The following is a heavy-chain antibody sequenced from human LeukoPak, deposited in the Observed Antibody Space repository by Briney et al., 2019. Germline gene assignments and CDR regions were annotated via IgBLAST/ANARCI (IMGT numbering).Heavy chain of an antibody. CDR3: ATARGGY. J-gene: IGHJ4*02. Sequence: PGGSLRLSCAASAFTFSSYAMSWVRQAPGKGLEWVSGTSTSGGSTYYADSVKGRFTISRDNSKNTLSLQMTSLRAEDTAVYYRATARGGYWGQGTLVTVSS. CDR1: AFTFSSYA. CDR2: TSTSGGST. D-gene: IGHD2-15*01. V-gene: IGHV3-23*01.